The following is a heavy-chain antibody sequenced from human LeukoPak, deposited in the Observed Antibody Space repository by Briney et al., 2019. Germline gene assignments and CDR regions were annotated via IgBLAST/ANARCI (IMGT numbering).Heavy chain of an antibody. D-gene: IGHD3-22*01. CDR2: IYTSGST. J-gene: IGHJ3*02. CDR1: GGSISSYY. Sequence: SETLSLTCTVSGGSISSYYWSWIRQPAGKGLEWIGRIYTSGSTNYNPSLKSRVTMSVDTSKNQFSLKLSSVTAADTAVYYCARVGDYYDSSGYYQAFDIWGQGTMVTVSS. V-gene: IGHV4-4*07. CDR3: ARVGDYYDSSGYYQAFDI.